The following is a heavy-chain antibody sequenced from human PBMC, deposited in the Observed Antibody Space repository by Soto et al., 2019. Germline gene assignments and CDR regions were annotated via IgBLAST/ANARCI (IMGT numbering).Heavy chain of an antibody. J-gene: IGHJ6*02. V-gene: IGHV1-69*05. CDR3: ARDNDRLQLGGNYYYILDV. Sequence: QVHLVQSGAEVKEPGSSVKVSCKASGGTFSSYAISWLRQAPGQGLEWMGGIIPLFRTPDYAQKFQGRVTFTXDXPTSTAYMELSSLRSEDTAVYYCARDNDRLQLGGNYYYILDVWGQGTTVTVSS. D-gene: IGHD4-4*01. CDR1: GGTFSSYA. CDR2: IIPLFRTP.